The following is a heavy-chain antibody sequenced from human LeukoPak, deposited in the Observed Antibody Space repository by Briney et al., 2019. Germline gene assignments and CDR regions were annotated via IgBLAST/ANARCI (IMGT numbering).Heavy chain of an antibody. V-gene: IGHV3-21*01. CDR1: GFTVSGNY. J-gene: IGHJ4*02. CDR3: ARGEWSSSPFDS. D-gene: IGHD6-6*01. CDR2: ISTSSNYI. Sequence: GGSLRLSCTASGFTVSGNYMNWVRQAPGKGLEWVSFISTSSNYIYYADSVKGRFTISRDNAKNSLYLQMNSLRAEDTAVYYCARGEWSSSPFDSWGQGTLVTVSS.